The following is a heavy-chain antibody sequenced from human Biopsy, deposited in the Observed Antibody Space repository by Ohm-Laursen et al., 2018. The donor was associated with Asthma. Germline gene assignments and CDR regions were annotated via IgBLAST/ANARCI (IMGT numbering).Heavy chain of an antibody. CDR2: ISHDGREN. CDR3: AKDFRGIAVAGDRGFDY. D-gene: IGHD6-19*01. J-gene: IGHJ4*02. CDR1: GFAFDSYA. V-gene: IGHV3-30*04. Sequence: SLRLSCTASGFAFDSYAMYWVRQSPGKGPEWVALISHDGRENGYADSVRGRFTISRDNSKSTLFLQMDSLSAEDTAVYYCAKDFRGIAVAGDRGFDYWGQGTLVTVSS.